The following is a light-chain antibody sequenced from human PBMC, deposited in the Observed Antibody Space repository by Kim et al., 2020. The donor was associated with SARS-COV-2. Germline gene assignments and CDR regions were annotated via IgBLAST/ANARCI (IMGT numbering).Light chain of an antibody. V-gene: IGLV1-51*01. Sequence: GQKVTSSVSGSSSNIANNHVAWYQQVPGTAPKLLIYDNDKRPSGISYRFSGSKSGTSATLGITGLQTGDEADYHCGTWDNSLSAVVFGGGTQLTVL. CDR2: DND. J-gene: IGLJ2*01. CDR1: SSNIANNH. CDR3: GTWDNSLSAVV.